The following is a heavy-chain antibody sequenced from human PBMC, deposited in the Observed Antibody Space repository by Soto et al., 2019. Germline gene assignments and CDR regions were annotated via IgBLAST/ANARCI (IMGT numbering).Heavy chain of an antibody. CDR1: GGSFSGYY. V-gene: IGHV4-34*01. CDR3: ARDTGYCSGNTRARGGVFFDY. D-gene: IGHD2-15*01. Sequence: PSETLSLTCAVYGGSFSGYYWSWIRQPPGKGLEWIGESNHSGSTKYNPSLKRRVAVSVDTSKNQFSLKVTSMTAADTAVYYCARDTGYCSGNTRARGGVFFDYWGHGTLVTVSS. J-gene: IGHJ4*01. CDR2: SNHSGST.